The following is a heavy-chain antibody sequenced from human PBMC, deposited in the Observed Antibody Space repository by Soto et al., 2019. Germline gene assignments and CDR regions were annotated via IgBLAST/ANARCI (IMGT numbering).Heavy chain of an antibody. Sequence: EVQLVESGGGLVQPGGSLRLSCAASGFTVSSNYMSWVRQAPGKGLEWVSLIYSGGSTYYADSVKGRFTISRDNSKNTLYLQMNSLRAEDTAVYYCARDPPYYDFRLVVWGQGTTGTVSS. CDR3: ARDPPYYDFRLVV. CDR1: GFTVSSNY. V-gene: IGHV3-66*01. J-gene: IGHJ6*02. CDR2: IYSGGST. D-gene: IGHD3-3*01.